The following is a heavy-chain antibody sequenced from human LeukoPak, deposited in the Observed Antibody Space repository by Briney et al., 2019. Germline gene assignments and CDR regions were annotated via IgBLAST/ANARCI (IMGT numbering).Heavy chain of an antibody. V-gene: IGHV3-74*01. CDR2: INIDGSST. CDR1: GFTFSIYW. J-gene: IGHJ4*02. CDR3: VREFGGYGDY. Sequence: GGSLRLSCAASGFTFSIYWMHWVRQAPGKGLVWVSRINIDGSSTSQEDSVKGRFTISRDNAKNTLYLQMNSLRAEDTAVYYCVREFGGYGDYWGQGTLVTVSS. D-gene: IGHD5-18*01.